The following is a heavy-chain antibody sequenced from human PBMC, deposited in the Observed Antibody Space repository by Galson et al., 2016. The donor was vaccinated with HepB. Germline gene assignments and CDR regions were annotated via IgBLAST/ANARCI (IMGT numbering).Heavy chain of an antibody. CDR3: AQQPHA. CDR2: IYYSGST. Sequence: ETLSLPCTVSGGSISPYFWSWIRQPPGEGLEWIAYIYYSGSTYYNPSLKTRVAISAYTSNNQFSLKLSSVTAADTAVYYCAQQPHAWGQGTLVTVSS. CDR1: GGSISPYF. J-gene: IGHJ4*02. V-gene: IGHV4-59*04. D-gene: IGHD1/OR15-1a*01.